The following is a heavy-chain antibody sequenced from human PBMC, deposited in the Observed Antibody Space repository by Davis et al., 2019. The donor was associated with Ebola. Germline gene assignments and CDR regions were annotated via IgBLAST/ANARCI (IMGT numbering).Heavy chain of an antibody. CDR1: GFTFSSYW. V-gene: IGHV3-21*04. D-gene: IGHD1-26*01. J-gene: IGHJ6*02. Sequence: GGSLRLSCAASGFTFSSYWMHWVRQAPGKGLEWVSAISGSGGSTYYADSVKGRFTISRDNAKNSLYLQMNSLRAEDTAVYYCARDGFYIRGATTHYGMDVWGQGTTVTVSS. CDR2: ISGSGGST. CDR3: ARDGFYIRGATTHYGMDV.